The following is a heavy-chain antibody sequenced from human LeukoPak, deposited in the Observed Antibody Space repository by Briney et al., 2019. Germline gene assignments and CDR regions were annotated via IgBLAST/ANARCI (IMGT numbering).Heavy chain of an antibody. CDR3: ARCYSSGDPDSYYYYGMDV. Sequence: SETLSLTCTVSGASISSYYWSWIRQPPGKGLEWIGYIYYSGSTKYNPSLKSRVTILVDTSKNQFSLKLSSVTAADTAVYYCARCYSSGDPDSYYYYGMDVWGQGTTVTVSS. V-gene: IGHV4-59*01. J-gene: IGHJ6*02. CDR2: IYYSGST. D-gene: IGHD6-19*01. CDR1: GASISSYY.